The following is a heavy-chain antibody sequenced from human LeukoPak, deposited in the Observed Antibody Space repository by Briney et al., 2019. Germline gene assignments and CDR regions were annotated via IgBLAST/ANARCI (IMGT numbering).Heavy chain of an antibody. CDR2: ISWNSGTI. CDR3: ARDPATTVTTYAY. D-gene: IGHD4-17*01. Sequence: GGSLRLSCAASGFTFDDYGMHWVRQAPGKGLEWVSGISWNSGTIGYADSVKGRFTISRDNAKNSLYLQMNSLRPEDTAVYYCARDPATTVTTYAYWGQGTLVTVSS. V-gene: IGHV3-9*01. CDR1: GFTFDDYG. J-gene: IGHJ4*02.